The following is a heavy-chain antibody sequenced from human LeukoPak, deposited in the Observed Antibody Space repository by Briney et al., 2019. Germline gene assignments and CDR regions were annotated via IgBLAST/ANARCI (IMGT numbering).Heavy chain of an antibody. Sequence: GGSLRLSCAASGFTFSSYWMSWVRQAPGKGLEWVANIKQDGSEKYYVDSVKGRFTISRDNAKNSLYLQMNSLRAEDTAVYYCARDLLGSSWHPAYDYWGQGTLVTVSS. CDR2: IKQDGSEK. J-gene: IGHJ4*02. V-gene: IGHV3-7*03. CDR1: GFTFSSYW. CDR3: ARDLLGSSWHPAYDY. D-gene: IGHD6-13*01.